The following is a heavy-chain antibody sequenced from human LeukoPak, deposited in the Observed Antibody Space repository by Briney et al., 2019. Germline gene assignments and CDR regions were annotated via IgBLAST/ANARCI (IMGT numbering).Heavy chain of an antibody. J-gene: IGHJ4*02. V-gene: IGHV4-39*01. D-gene: IGHD6-13*01. CDR2: IYYSGST. CDR1: GGSISSSSYY. CDR3: ARQARIAAAGREIDY. Sequence: SETLSLTCTVSGGSISSSSYYWGWIRQPPGKGLEWIGSIYYSGSTYYNPSLKSRVTISVDTSKNQFSLKLSSVTAADTAVYYCARQARIAAAGREIDYWGQGTLVTVSS.